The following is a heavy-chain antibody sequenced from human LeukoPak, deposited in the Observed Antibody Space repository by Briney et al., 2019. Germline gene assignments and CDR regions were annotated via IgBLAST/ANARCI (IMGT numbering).Heavy chain of an antibody. CDR3: ARVAVVTPHFDY. J-gene: IGHJ4*02. V-gene: IGHV3-53*01. D-gene: IGHD4-23*01. CDR2: IYSGGST. CDR1: GFTVSSNY. Sequence: PGGSLRLSCTASGFTVSSNYMNWVRQAPGKGLEWVSVIYSGGSTYHVDSVKGRFTISRDNSKNTLYLQMNSLRAEDTAVYYCARVAVVTPHFDYWGQGTLVTVSS.